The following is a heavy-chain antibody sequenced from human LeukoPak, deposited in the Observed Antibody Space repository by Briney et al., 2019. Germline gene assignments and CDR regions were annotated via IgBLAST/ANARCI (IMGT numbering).Heavy chain of an antibody. J-gene: IGHJ4*02. Sequence: TGGSLRLSCAASGFTFSDYYMSWIRQAPGKGLEWVSYISSSGSTIYYADSVKGRFTISRDDSKNTVFLQMNSLRAEDTAVYFCARDLSYGSGEFWGQGTLVTVSS. CDR3: ARDLSYGSGEF. V-gene: IGHV3-11*04. CDR2: ISSSGSTI. D-gene: IGHD3-10*01. CDR1: GFTFSDYY.